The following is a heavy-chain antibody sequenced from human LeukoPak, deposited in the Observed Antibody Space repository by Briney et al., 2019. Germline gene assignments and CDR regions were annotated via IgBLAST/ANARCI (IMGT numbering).Heavy chain of an antibody. J-gene: IGHJ4*02. Sequence: GGTLRLSCAASGFTFSSYGMSWVRQAPGKGLEWVSAISGSGGSTYYADSVKGRFTISRDNAKNTLYLQMNSLRAEDTAVYYCARDLGGATTGFDYWGQGTLVTVSS. CDR3: ARDLGGATTGFDY. CDR1: GFTFSSYG. CDR2: ISGSGGST. V-gene: IGHV3-23*01. D-gene: IGHD1-26*01.